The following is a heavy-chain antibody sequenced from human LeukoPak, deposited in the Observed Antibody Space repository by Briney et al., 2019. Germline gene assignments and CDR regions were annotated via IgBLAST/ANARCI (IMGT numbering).Heavy chain of an antibody. CDR1: GGSFSSHY. J-gene: IGHJ4*02. CDR3: ATIKRGYPFGYFDF. Sequence: PSETLFLTCTVSGGSFSSHYWGWIRQSPGKGLEWIAYMFDSVTSKDNMSDSVTSKDNPSLKSRLTLSADTSKNQFSLRLSYVTAADTAVYYCATIKRGYPFGYFDFWGQGILVTVSS. CDR2: MSDSVTS. V-gene: IGHV4-59*11. D-gene: IGHD5-18*01.